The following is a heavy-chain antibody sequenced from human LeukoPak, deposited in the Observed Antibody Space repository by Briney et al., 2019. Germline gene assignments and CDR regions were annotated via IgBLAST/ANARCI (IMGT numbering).Heavy chain of an antibody. Sequence: GESLKISCKGSGYSFTSYWIGWVRQMPGKGLEWMGIIYPGDSDTRYSPSIQGQVTISADKSISTAYLQWSSLKASDTAMYYCARIHKDIVVVVAATPTYFDYWGQGTLVTVSS. CDR3: ARIHKDIVVVVAATPTYFDY. CDR1: GYSFTSYW. J-gene: IGHJ4*02. CDR2: IYPGDSDT. D-gene: IGHD2-15*01. V-gene: IGHV5-51*01.